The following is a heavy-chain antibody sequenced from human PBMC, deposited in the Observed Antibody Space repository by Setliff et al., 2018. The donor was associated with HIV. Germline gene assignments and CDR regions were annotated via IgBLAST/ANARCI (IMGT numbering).Heavy chain of an antibody. Sequence: SETLSLTCTVSGPSINIHYWGWIRQSPGKAFEWIGHIYPTGSTNYTPSLQSRVTISMVASKNKFSLKVQSVTSADTAVYYCAKGAGFYGDYTFYYWGQGNLVTVSS. CDR1: GPSINIHY. D-gene: IGHD4-17*01. V-gene: IGHV4-59*11. J-gene: IGHJ4*02. CDR3: AKGAGFYGDYTFYY. CDR2: IYPTGST.